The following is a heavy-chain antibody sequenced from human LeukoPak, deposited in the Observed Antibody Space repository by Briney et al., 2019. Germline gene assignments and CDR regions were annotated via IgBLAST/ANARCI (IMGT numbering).Heavy chain of an antibody. Sequence: PGGSLRLSCAASGFTFDDYAMHWVRQAPGKGLEWVSGISWNSGSIGYADSVKGRFTISRDNAKNSLYLQMNSLRAEDTALYYCAKDNAEDGFGDYWGQGTLVTVSS. D-gene: IGHD5-24*01. CDR2: ISWNSGSI. J-gene: IGHJ4*02. V-gene: IGHV3-9*01. CDR3: AKDNAEDGFGDY. CDR1: GFTFDDYA.